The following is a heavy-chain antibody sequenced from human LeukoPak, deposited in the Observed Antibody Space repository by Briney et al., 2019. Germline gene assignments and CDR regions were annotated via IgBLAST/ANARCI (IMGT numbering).Heavy chain of an antibody. D-gene: IGHD2-15*01. Sequence: ASVKVSCKASGYTFTSYGISWVRQAPGQGLEWMGWISAYNGNTNYAQKLQGRVTMTTDTSTSTAYMELSSQRSEDTAVYYCARDLDGVVAEVVDYWGQGTLVTVSS. CDR2: ISAYNGNT. J-gene: IGHJ4*02. V-gene: IGHV1-18*01. CDR3: ARDLDGVVAEVVDY. CDR1: GYTFTSYG.